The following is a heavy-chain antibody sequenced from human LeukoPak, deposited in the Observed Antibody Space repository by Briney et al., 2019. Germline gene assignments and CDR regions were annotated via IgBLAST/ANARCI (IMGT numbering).Heavy chain of an antibody. J-gene: IGHJ4*02. Sequence: ASVKVSCKASGYTFTSFGVSWVRQAPGQGLEWMGWISAYNGNTHYAQKLQDRVTMTTDTSTSTAYMELMSLRSDDTAVYFCARGNSEYYYDSSGIYYFHYWGQGTLVTVSS. CDR2: ISAYNGNT. CDR3: ARGNSEYYYDSSGIYYFHY. D-gene: IGHD3-22*01. CDR1: GYTFTSFG. V-gene: IGHV1-18*01.